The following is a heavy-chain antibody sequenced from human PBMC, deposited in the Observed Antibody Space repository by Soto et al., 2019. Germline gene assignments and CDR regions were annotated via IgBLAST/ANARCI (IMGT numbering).Heavy chain of an antibody. V-gene: IGHV4-59*01. CDR2: IYHSGST. J-gene: IGHJ4*02. D-gene: IGHD6-13*01. CDR1: GGSITSYY. Sequence: QVQLQESGPGLVKPSETLSLTCAVSGGSITSYYWSWIRQAPGKGLEWIGYIYHSGSTDYNPSLTSRVPMSLDTSKNQVSLRLTSVTAADPAVYSCAAAPRYWGPGTLVTVSS. CDR3: AAAPRY.